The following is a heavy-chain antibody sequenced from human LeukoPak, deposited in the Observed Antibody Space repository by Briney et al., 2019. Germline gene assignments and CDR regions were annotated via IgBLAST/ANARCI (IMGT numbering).Heavy chain of an antibody. CDR3: ARADRGHFASAY. V-gene: IGHV4-34*01. Sequence: SETLSPTCAVYGGSFSGYFWTWIRQTPGKGLEWIGEIHHSGSPRYNPSLKSRVTITVDTARNQFSLKLRSVTAADTAVYFCARADRGHFASAYWGQGTLVTVSS. CDR2: IHHSGSP. D-gene: IGHD3-10*01. CDR1: GGSFSGYF. J-gene: IGHJ4*02.